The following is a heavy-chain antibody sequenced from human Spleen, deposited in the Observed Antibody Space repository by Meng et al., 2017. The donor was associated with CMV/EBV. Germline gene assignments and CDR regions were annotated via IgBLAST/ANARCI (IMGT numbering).Heavy chain of an antibody. CDR1: FPFRAYS. Sequence: FPFRAYSLTWIRPAPGRGLGWFSYFLGGGTISYADPLKGRFPISRDNAKGSLYLKMNSLRAEETAVYYCAREPYHDILTGYSYYFDYWAREPWSPSPQ. J-gene: IGHJ4*02. CDR3: AREPYHDILTGYSYYFDY. D-gene: IGHD3-9*01. V-gene: IGHV3-11*01. CDR2: FLGGGTI.